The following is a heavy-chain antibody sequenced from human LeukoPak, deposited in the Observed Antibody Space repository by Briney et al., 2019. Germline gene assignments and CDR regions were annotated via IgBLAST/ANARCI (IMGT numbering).Heavy chain of an antibody. CDR3: ARGGWYSPDAFDI. CDR1: GFTVSSSY. Sequence: GGSLRLSCAASGFTVSSSYMNWVRQAPGKGLEWVSVIYSGGSTYYADSVKGRFTISRDNSKNTLYLQMNSLRAEDTAVYYCARGGWYSPDAFDIWGQGTMVTVSS. J-gene: IGHJ3*02. D-gene: IGHD6-19*01. V-gene: IGHV3-66*01. CDR2: IYSGGST.